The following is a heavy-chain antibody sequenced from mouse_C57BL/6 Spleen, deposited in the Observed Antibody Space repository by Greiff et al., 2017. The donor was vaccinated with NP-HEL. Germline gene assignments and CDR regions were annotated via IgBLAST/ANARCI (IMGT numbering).Heavy chain of an antibody. Sequence: VQVVESGPGLVAPSQSLSITCTVSGFSLTSYALSWVRQPPGKGLEWLGVIWTGGGTNYNSAPQSRLSISKDNSKCLAFLKIISLHTDYSAWYSRARLYVYFDDWGQGTTLTVAS. CDR2: IWTGGGT. V-gene: IGHV2-9-1*01. CDR1: GFSLTSYA. CDR3: ARLYVYFDD. D-gene: IGHD1-1*01. J-gene: IGHJ2*01.